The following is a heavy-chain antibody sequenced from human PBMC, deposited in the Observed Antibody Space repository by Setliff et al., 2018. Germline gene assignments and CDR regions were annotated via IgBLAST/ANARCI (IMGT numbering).Heavy chain of an antibody. CDR3: ARDSGQWLEGGASGDMDI. J-gene: IGHJ6*02. CDR2: LVPFFGTT. D-gene: IGHD6-19*01. Sequence: AAVKVSCKASGDTCNTYTLSWVSQAPGQRPEWMGRLVPFFGTTIYAQKFQGRVTITADQSTSTVFMELNSLRSDDNAFYYCARDSGQWLEGGASGDMDIWGQGTAVTVSS. CDR1: GDTCNTYT. V-gene: IGHV1-69*08.